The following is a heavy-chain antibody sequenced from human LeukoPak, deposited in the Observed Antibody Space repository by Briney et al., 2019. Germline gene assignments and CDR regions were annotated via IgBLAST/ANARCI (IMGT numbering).Heavy chain of an antibody. V-gene: IGHV3-48*04. D-gene: IGHD2-15*01. CDR3: ASPVAFDY. CDR1: GFTFSSYG. CDR2: ISSSGTIK. Sequence: GGSLRLSCAASGFTFSSYGMHWVRQAPGKGLEWISYISSSGTIKQYADSVKGRFTIFRDNAKNSLYLQMNSLRAEDTAVYYCASPVAFDYWGQGTLVTVSS. J-gene: IGHJ4*02.